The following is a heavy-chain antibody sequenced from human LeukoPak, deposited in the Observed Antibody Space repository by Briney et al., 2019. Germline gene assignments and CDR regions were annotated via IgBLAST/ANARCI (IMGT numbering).Heavy chain of an antibody. CDR3: ARDTKPCYDILTGYYTWAFDI. CDR1: GFTFSDYY. Sequence: GGSLRLSCAASGFTFSDYYMSLIRQAPGKGLEWVSYISSSGSTIYYADSVKGRFTISRDDAQNSLYLQMNSLRVEDTAVYYCARDTKPCYDILTGYYTWAFDIWGQGTMVTVTS. J-gene: IGHJ3*02. V-gene: IGHV3-11*01. D-gene: IGHD3-9*01. CDR2: ISSSGSTI.